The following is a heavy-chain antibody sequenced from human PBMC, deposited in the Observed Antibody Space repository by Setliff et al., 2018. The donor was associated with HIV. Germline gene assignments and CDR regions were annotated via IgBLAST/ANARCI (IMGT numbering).Heavy chain of an antibody. CDR2: INHRGNT. V-gene: IGHV4-34*01. CDR3: ARGQRASPGPGTHYLDV. J-gene: IGHJ6*03. D-gene: IGHD6-25*01. CDR1: GGPFDVHT. Sequence: PSETLSLTCAVYGGPFDVHTWNWVRQAPGKRLEWLADINHRGNTKLNPSLKGRLTSAVDTSRGQFSLRLRSVTAADSAAYFCARGQRASPGPGTHYLDVWSKGTSVTVSS.